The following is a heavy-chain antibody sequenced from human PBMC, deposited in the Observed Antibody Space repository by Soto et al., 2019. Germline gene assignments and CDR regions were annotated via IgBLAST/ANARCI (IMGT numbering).Heavy chain of an antibody. CDR1: GFTVSSNY. CDR2: IYSGGST. D-gene: IGHD3-3*01. J-gene: IGHJ6*02. V-gene: IGHV3-53*01. CDR3: ARDRVRFLEWFGRDYYYGMDV. Sequence: PGGSLRLSCAASGFTVSSNYMGWVRQAPGKGLEWVSVIYSGGSTYYADSVKGRFTISRDNSKNTLYLQMNSLRAEDTAVYYCARDRVRFLEWFGRDYYYGMDVWGQGTTVTVSS.